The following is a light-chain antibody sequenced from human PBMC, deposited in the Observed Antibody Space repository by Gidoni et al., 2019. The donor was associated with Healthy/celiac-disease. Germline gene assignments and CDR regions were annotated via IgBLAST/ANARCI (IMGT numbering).Light chain of an antibody. CDR3: QAWDSSTALV. CDR1: KLGDKY. Sequence: SYELPQPPSVSVSPGQTASITCSGDKLGDKYACWYQQQPGQSPVLVIYQDSKRPSGIPERVSGSNSGNTATLTISGTQAMDEADYYCQAWDSSTALVFGGGTKLTVL. J-gene: IGLJ2*01. V-gene: IGLV3-1*01. CDR2: QDS.